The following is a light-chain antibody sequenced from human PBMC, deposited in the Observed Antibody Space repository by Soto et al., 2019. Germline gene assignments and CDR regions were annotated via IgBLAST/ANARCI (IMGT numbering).Light chain of an antibody. CDR2: NAS. CDR1: QSISSR. Sequence: DIQMTQSPSTLSSSVGDRATIACRASQSISSRLAWYQQRPGKAPRLVIYNASTLESGIPARFSGSGSGTEFTLTISSLQPDDFATYYCQQYKSCVITFGGGTQVEIK. CDR3: QQYKSCVIT. J-gene: IGKJ4*01. V-gene: IGKV1-5*03.